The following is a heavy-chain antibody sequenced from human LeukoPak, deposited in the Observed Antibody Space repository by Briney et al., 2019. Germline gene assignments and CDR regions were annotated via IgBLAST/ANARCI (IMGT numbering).Heavy chain of an antibody. CDR3: AKSPPYCSGGSCYSIDY. V-gene: IGHV3-23*01. CDR2: ISGSGGST. Sequence: GGSLRLSCAASGFTFSSYAMSWVRQAPGKGLEWVSAISGSGGSTYYADSVKGRFTISRDNSKNTLYLQMNSLRAEDTAVYYCAKSPPYCSGGSCYSIDYWGQGTLVTVSS. J-gene: IGHJ4*02. D-gene: IGHD2-15*01. CDR1: GFTFSSYA.